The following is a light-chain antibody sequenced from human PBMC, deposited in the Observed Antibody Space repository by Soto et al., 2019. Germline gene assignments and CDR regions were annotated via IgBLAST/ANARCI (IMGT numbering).Light chain of an antibody. CDR1: QSVSSN. CDR2: GAS. CDR3: QQYNNWGT. Sequence: EIVMTQSPATLSVSPGERATLSCRASQSVSSNLAWYQQKPGQAPRLLIYGASTRATCIPARFSGSGSGTEFTLTISSLQSEDVAVYYCQQYNNWGTFGGGTKVEIK. J-gene: IGKJ4*01. V-gene: IGKV3-15*01.